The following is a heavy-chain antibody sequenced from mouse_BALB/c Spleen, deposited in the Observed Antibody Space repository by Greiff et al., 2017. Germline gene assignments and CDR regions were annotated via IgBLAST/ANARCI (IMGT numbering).Heavy chain of an antibody. Sequence: QVQLKQSGAELAKPGASVKMSCKASGYTFTSYWMHWVKQRPGQGLEWIGYINPSTGYTEYNQKFKDKATLTADKSSSTAYMQLSSLTSEDSAVYYCARTYSAMDYWGQGTSVTVSS. CDR2: INPSTGYT. CDR3: ARTYSAMDY. J-gene: IGHJ4*01. V-gene: IGHV1-7*01. CDR1: GYTFTSYW.